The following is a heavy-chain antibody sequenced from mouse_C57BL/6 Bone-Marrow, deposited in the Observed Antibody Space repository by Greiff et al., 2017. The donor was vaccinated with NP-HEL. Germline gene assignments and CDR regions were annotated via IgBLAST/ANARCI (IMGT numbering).Heavy chain of an antibody. Sequence: VQLKESGPGMVKPSQSLSLTCTVTGYSITSGYDWHWIRHFPGNKLEWMGYISYSGSTNYNPSLKSRISITHDTSKNHFFLKLNSVTTEDTATYYCARDGDYYGKGAMDYWGQGTSVTVSS. J-gene: IGHJ4*01. CDR2: ISYSGST. CDR3: ARDGDYYGKGAMDY. V-gene: IGHV3-1*01. CDR1: GYSITSGYD. D-gene: IGHD1-1*01.